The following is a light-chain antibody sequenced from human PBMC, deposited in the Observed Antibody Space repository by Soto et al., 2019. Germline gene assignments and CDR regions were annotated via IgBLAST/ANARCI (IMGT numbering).Light chain of an antibody. Sequence: DIQMTQSPSTLSASVGDRVTITCRASQSISSWLAWYQQKPGKAPKLLIYKASSLESGVPSRFSGSGSGTEFPLTISSLQPDDFATYYCQQFNNYPWTFGQGTKV. CDR2: KAS. CDR1: QSISSW. CDR3: QQFNNYPWT. V-gene: IGKV1-5*03. J-gene: IGKJ1*01.